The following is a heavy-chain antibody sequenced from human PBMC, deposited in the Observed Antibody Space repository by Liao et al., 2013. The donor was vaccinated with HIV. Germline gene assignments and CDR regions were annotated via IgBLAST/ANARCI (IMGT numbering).Heavy chain of an antibody. D-gene: IGHD3-10*01. V-gene: IGHV4-4*07. CDR2: VSATGGT. CDR1: GGSISSYS. CDR3: ASAGLYYYGSGTYSGAFNI. Sequence: QVQLQESGPGLVKPSATLSLKCTISGGSISSYSWNWIRQSAGRGLEWIGRVSATGGTIYNPSLRSRVTMSVDTSRNEFSLNLILLTAADTAVYYCASAGLYYYGSGTYSGAFNIWGQGTMVTVSS. J-gene: IGHJ3*02.